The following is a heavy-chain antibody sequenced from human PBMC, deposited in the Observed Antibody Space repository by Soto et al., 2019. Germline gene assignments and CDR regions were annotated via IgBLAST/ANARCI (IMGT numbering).Heavy chain of an antibody. Sequence: LRLSCAASGFTFSSYALTWVRQAPGKGLEWVSAISGNGGKISYADSVQGRFTISRDNSKNTLFLQLHSLRAEDTAVYYCAKFSAHYMFDISSAPDYWGQGTLVTVYS. V-gene: IGHV3-23*01. CDR3: AKFSAHYMFDISSAPDY. D-gene: IGHD6-6*01. CDR1: GFTFSSYA. CDR2: ISGNGGKI. J-gene: IGHJ4*02.